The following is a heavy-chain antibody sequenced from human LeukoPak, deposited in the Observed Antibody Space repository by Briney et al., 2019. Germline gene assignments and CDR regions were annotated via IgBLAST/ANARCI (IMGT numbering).Heavy chain of an antibody. CDR1: GFTSDDYG. CDR2: INWNGGST. D-gene: IGHD3-10*01. V-gene: IGHV3-20*04. Sequence: TGGSLRLSCAASGFTSDDYGMSWVRQAPGKGLEWVSGINWNGGSTGYADSVKGRFTISRDSAKNSLFLQMSSLRAEDTALYYCAKNVGSGSYFYLDYWGQGTLVTVSS. J-gene: IGHJ4*02. CDR3: AKNVGSGSYFYLDY.